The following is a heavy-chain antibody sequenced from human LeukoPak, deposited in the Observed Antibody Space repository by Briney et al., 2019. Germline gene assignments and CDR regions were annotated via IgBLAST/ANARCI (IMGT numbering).Heavy chain of an antibody. CDR1: GFTFSSYA. Sequence: GGSLRLSCAASGFTFSSYAMTWVRQAPGKGLEWVSGIGGSSGKIFYADSVKGRFTISSDNSKNTLYLQMNTLRAEDTAIYFCAKQPYQYVSGSPSWLDPWGQGTLVTVSS. CDR2: IGGSSGKI. CDR3: AKQPYQYVSGSPSWLDP. J-gene: IGHJ5*02. D-gene: IGHD3-10*01. V-gene: IGHV3-23*01.